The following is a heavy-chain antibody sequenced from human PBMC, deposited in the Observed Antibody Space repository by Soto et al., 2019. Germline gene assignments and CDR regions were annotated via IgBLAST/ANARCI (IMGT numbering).Heavy chain of an antibody. D-gene: IGHD1-26*01. V-gene: IGHV3-30-3*01. Sequence: GGSLRLSCAASGFTFITYAMSWVRQAPGKGLEWVAVISYDGSNKYYADSVKGRFTISRDNSKNTLYPQMNSLRAEDTAVYYCAGLGVSYYGMDVWGQGTTVTVSS. CDR2: ISYDGSNK. J-gene: IGHJ6*02. CDR1: GFTFITYA. CDR3: AGLGVSYYGMDV.